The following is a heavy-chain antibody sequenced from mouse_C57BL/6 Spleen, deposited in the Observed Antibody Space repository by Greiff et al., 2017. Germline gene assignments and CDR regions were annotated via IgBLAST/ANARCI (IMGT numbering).Heavy chain of an antibody. J-gene: IGHJ4*01. CDR2: ISSGSSTI. CDR3: ARPGGNGYYAMDD. Sequence: EVQLVESGGGLVKPGGSLKLSCAASGFTFSDYGMHWVRQAPEKGLEWVAYISSGSSTIYYADTVKGRFTISRDNAKNTLFLQMTSLRSEDTAMYYCARPGGNGYYAMDDWGQGTSVTVSS. D-gene: IGHD2-1*01. V-gene: IGHV5-17*01. CDR1: GFTFSDYG.